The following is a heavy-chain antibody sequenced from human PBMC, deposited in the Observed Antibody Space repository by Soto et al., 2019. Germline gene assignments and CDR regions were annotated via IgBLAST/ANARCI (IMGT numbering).Heavy chain of an antibody. CDR1: GYSFTSYW. Sequence: GESLKISCKGSGYSFTSYWISWVRQIPGKGLEWMGRIDPSDSYTNYSPSFQGHVTISADKSISTAYLQWSSLKASDTAMYYCARPSRITIFGAPNYYGMDVWGQGTTVTAP. V-gene: IGHV5-10-1*01. D-gene: IGHD3-3*01. J-gene: IGHJ6*02. CDR2: IDPSDSYT. CDR3: ARPSRITIFGAPNYYGMDV.